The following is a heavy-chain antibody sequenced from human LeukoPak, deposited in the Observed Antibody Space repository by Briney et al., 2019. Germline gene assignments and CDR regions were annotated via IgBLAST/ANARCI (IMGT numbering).Heavy chain of an antibody. CDR1: GFTFSSYS. V-gene: IGHV3-23*01. CDR3: AKIAVAGPFSYYYGMDV. J-gene: IGHJ6*02. D-gene: IGHD6-19*01. CDR2: ISGSGGST. Sequence: PGGSLRLSCAASGFTFSSYSMNWVRQAPGKGLEWVSAISGSGGSTYYADSVKGRFTISRDNSKNTLYLQMNSLRAEDTAVYYCAKIAVAGPFSYYYGMDVWGQGTTVTVSS.